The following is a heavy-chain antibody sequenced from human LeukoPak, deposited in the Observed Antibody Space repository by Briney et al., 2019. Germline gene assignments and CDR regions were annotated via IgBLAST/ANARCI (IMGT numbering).Heavy chain of an antibody. CDR3: ARGLRRPEHGFDY. V-gene: IGHV1-2*06. CDR2: INPNSGDT. D-gene: IGHD1-14*01. CDR1: GYTFTDYN. Sequence: ASVKVSCKASGYTFTDYNIHWVRQAPGQGLEWMGRINPNSGDTTYAQKFQGRVTVTLEKAINTAYMELSRLRSDDTAVYYCARGLRRPEHGFDYWGQGTLVTVSS. J-gene: IGHJ4*02.